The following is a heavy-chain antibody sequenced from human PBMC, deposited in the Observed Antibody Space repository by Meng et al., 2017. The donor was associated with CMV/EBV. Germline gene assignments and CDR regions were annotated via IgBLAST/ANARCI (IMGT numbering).Heavy chain of an antibody. V-gene: IGHV3-21*01. J-gene: IGHJ5*02. CDR1: GFTFSSYS. Sequence: VQLVESGGGLVKPGGSLRLSCAASGFTFSSYSMNWVRQAPGKGLEWVSSISSSSSYIYYADSVKGRFTISRDSAKNSLYLQMNSLRAEDTAVYYCARDRSIAARRNWFDPWGQGTLVTVSS. CDR3: ARDRSIAARRNWFDP. CDR2: ISSSSSYI. D-gene: IGHD6-6*01.